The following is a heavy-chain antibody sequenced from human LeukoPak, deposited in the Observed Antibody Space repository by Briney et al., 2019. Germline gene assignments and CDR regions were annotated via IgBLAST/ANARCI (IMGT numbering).Heavy chain of an antibody. D-gene: IGHD1-26*01. CDR1: GFTFSSYA. CDR3: AKSGVGGSYLYYYYYYMDV. V-gene: IGHV3-23*01. Sequence: GGFLRLSCAASGFTFSSYAMSWVRQAPGKGLEWVSAISGSGGSTYYADSVKGRFTISRDNSKNTLYLQMNSLRAEDTAVYYCAKSGVGGSYLYYYYYYMDVWGKGTTVTVSS. CDR2: ISGSGGST. J-gene: IGHJ6*03.